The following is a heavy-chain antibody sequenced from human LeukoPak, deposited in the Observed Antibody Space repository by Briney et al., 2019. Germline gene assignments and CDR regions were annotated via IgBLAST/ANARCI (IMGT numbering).Heavy chain of an antibody. CDR2: IYSGGAT. D-gene: IGHD6-13*01. J-gene: IGHJ6*01. V-gene: IGHV3-66*01. Sequence: PGGSLRLSCTVSGFIVGSKYMSWVRQAPGKGLEWVAVIYSGGATYYTASVKGRFTISIDNTKNTLYLQLNSLDAAGRAVYYCARAALGSSWYEGGLDVWG. CDR1: GFIVGSKY. CDR3: ARAALGSSWYEGGLDV.